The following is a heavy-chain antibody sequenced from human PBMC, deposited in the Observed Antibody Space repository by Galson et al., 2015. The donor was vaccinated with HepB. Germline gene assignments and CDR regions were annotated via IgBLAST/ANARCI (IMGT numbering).Heavy chain of an antibody. CDR3: ATEGDYSSFGY. V-gene: IGHV4-61*01. CDR2: IYYSGNT. CDR1: GGSVSSGSYY. J-gene: IGHJ4*02. D-gene: IGHD4-17*01. Sequence: SETLSLTCTVSGGSVSSGSYYWSWIRQPPGKGLEWIGYIYYSGNTNYNPSLKSRVTISIDTSKNQFSQKLSSVTAADTATYYCATEGDYSSFGYWGQGTLVTVSS.